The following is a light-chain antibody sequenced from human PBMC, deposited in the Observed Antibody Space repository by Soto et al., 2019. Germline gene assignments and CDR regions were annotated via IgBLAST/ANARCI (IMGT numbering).Light chain of an antibody. CDR2: GAS. CDR3: QQRSF. V-gene: IGKV3-11*01. Sequence: IVLTQSPGTLSLSPGERATLSCRASQSVSSNLAWYQQKPGQAPRLLIYGASTRATGMPARFSGSGSGTEFTLTISSLEPEDFAVYYCQQRSFFGGGTKVDIK. J-gene: IGKJ4*01. CDR1: QSVSSN.